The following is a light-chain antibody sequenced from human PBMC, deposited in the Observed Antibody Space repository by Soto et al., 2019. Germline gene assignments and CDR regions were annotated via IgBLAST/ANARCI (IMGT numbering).Light chain of an antibody. CDR1: SSDVGAYNY. J-gene: IGLJ1*01. V-gene: IGLV2-14*01. Sequence: SALTQPASVSGYPGQSITISCTGASSDVGAYNYVAWCQQHPGKGPKLLIYDVSNRPSGFSSRFSGSKSGNTASLTISGLRAEDEADYFCSSDPTSSTSVCGTG. CDR2: DVS. CDR3: SSDPTSSTSV.